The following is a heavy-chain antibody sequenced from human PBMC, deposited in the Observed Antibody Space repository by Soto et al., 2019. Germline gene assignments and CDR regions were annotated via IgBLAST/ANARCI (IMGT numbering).Heavy chain of an antibody. Sequence: PRGSLRLSCAASGLTFSNFGMNWVRQAPGKGLEWVSFISSSSDYIYYAASAKGRFTISRDNAKNSLYLQMNSLRDEDTAVYYCAREGSSGWFYLDSWRQGTLVTVSS. V-gene: IGHV3-21*01. D-gene: IGHD6-19*01. CDR2: ISSSSDYI. CDR3: AREGSSGWFYLDS. CDR1: GLTFSNFG. J-gene: IGHJ4*02.